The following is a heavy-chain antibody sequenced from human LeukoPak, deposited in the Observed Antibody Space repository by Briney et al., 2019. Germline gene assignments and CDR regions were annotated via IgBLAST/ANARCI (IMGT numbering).Heavy chain of an antibody. CDR3: ARGPLDYYDSSGYYFLGHFDL. CDR1: GYTLTGYY. Sequence: GASVKVSCKASGYTLTGYYMHWVRQAPGQGLEWMGWINPNSGGTNYAQKLQGRVTMTTDTSTSTAYMELRSLRSDDTAVYYCARGPLDYYDSSGYYFLGHFDLWGRGTLVTVSS. CDR2: INPNSGGT. D-gene: IGHD3-22*01. V-gene: IGHV1-2*02. J-gene: IGHJ2*01.